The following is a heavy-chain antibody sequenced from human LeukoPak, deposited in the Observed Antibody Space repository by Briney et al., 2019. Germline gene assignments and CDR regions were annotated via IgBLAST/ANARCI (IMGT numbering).Heavy chain of an antibody. V-gene: IGHV3-9*01. J-gene: IGHJ3*02. CDR2: ISWNSSSI. CDR3: AKDIAAAAHDAFDI. D-gene: IGHD6-13*01. Sequence: GGSLRLSCAAPGFTFDDHAMHRVRQAPGKGQERVSGISWNSSSIGYADSVKGRFTISRDNAKNSLYLQMSSLRAEDTALYYCAKDIAAAAHDAFDIWGQGTMVTVSS. CDR1: GFTFDDHA.